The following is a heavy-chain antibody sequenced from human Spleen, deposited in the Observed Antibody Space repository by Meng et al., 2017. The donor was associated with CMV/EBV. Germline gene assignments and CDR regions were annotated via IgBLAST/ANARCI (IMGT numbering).Heavy chain of an antibody. J-gene: IGHJ3*02. Sequence: SETLSLTCTVSGGSISSYYWSWIRQPPGKGLEWIGSIYYSGSTNYNPSLKSRVTISVDTSKNQSSLKLSSVTAADTAVYYCARVFEVSGGAFDIWGQGTMVTVSS. CDR2: IYYSGST. D-gene: IGHD3-3*01. CDR1: GGSISSYY. V-gene: IGHV4-59*01. CDR3: ARVFEVSGGAFDI.